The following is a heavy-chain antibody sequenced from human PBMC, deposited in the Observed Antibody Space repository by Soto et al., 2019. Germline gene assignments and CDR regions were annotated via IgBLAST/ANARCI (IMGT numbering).Heavy chain of an antibody. Sequence: QPGGSLRLSCAASGFTFSSYAMSWVRQAPGKGLEWVSAISGSGGSTYYADSVKGRFTISRDNSKNKLYLQTNSLRAEDTAVYYCAKDSGDYEHFEEYWSQGTLVTVYS. D-gene: IGHD4-17*01. CDR2: ISGSGGST. CDR3: AKDSGDYEHFEEY. J-gene: IGHJ4*02. CDR1: GFTFSSYA. V-gene: IGHV3-23*01.